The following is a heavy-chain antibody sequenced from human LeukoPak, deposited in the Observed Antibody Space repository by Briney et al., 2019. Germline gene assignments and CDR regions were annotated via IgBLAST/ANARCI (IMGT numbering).Heavy chain of an antibody. J-gene: IGHJ4*02. Sequence: GGSLRLSCAASGFTFITYNMNWVRQAPGKGLEWVSSLSSSSRYIYYADSVKGRFTISRDNAKNSLYLQMNSLRAEDTDVYYCARARPLSEWELANYFDYWGQGILVTVSS. V-gene: IGHV3-21*01. D-gene: IGHD4-23*01. CDR2: LSSSSRYI. CDR3: ARARPLSEWELANYFDY. CDR1: GFTFITYN.